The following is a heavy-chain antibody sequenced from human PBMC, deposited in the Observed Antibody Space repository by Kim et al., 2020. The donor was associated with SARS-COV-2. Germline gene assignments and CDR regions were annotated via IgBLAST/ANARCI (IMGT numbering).Heavy chain of an antibody. V-gene: IGHV4-39*01. CDR2: IYYSGST. Sequence: SETLSLTCTVSGGSISSSSYYWGWIRQPPGKGLEWIGSIYYSGSTYYNPSLKSRVTISVDTSKNQFSLKLSSVTAADTAVYYCARQLRRNSSSSFGAFDIWGQGAMVTVSS. J-gene: IGHJ3*02. CDR1: GGSISSSSYY. CDR3: ARQLRRNSSSSFGAFDI. D-gene: IGHD6-13*01.